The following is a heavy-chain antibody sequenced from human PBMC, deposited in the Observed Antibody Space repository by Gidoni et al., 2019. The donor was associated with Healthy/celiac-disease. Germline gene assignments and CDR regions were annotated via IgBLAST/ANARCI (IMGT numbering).Heavy chain of an antibody. J-gene: IGHJ5*02. CDR2: INHSGST. V-gene: IGHV4-34*01. Sequence: QVQLQQWGAGLLKPSETLYLTCAVYGGSFSRYYWSWLRQPPGKGLEWIGEINHSGSTNYNPSLKSRVTISVDTSKSQFSLKLSSVTAADTSVYYCARGEVPRSRAQDRKRFDPWGQGTLVTVSS. CDR1: GGSFSRYY. CDR3: ARGEVPRSRAQDRKRFDP.